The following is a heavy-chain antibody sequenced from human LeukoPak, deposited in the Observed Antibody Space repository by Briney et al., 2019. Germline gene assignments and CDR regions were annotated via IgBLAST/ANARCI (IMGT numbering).Heavy chain of an antibody. CDR3: AKEGYCSGGSCHTRDYFDY. D-gene: IGHD2-15*01. CDR1: GFTFSNYA. Sequence: GGSLRLSCAASGFTFSNYAMSWVRQAPGKGLEWVSVISGSGGTTYYADSVTGRFTISRDNSKDTLYLQMNSLRAEDTAVYYCAKEGYCSGGSCHTRDYFDYWGQGTLVTVSS. J-gene: IGHJ4*02. CDR2: ISGSGGTT. V-gene: IGHV3-23*01.